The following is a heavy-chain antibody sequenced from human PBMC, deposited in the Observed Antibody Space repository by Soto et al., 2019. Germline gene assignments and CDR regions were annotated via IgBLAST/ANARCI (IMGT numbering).Heavy chain of an antibody. V-gene: IGHV1-2*02. Sequence: ASVKVSCKASGYTFTGHDLHWVRQAPGQGREWIGWIKTTGGATKYAGKFQGRFTMTRDTSTTTAYLELHSLRSADTAVYFCARLGSYFDGSSFHFWGQGTLVTVSS. J-gene: IGHJ4*02. CDR3: ARLGSYFDGSSFHF. D-gene: IGHD3-22*01. CDR1: GYTFTGHD. CDR2: IKTTGGAT.